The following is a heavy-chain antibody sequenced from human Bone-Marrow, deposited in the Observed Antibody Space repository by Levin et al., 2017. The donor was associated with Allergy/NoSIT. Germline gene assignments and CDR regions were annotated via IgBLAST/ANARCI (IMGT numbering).Heavy chain of an antibody. CDR3: ARDLYYDSSGYADY. CDR1: GFTFSSYS. V-gene: IGHV3-48*04. J-gene: IGHJ4*02. CDR2: ISSSSTI. D-gene: IGHD3-22*01. Sequence: GESLKISCAASGFTFSSYSMNWVRQAPGKGLEWVSYISSSSTIYYADSVKGRFTISRDNAKNSLYLQMNSLRAEDTAVYYCARDLYYDSSGYADYWGQGTLVTVSS.